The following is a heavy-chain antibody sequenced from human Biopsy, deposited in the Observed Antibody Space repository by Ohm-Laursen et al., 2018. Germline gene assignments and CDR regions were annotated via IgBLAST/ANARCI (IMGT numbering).Heavy chain of an antibody. D-gene: IGHD6-19*01. CDR3: ARCGTGSVGGWYTERWFDA. CDR2: IYPGGPDT. Sequence: ESLRISCKGAGYSFTTHWIACVRQMPGKGLEWMGIIYPGGPDTRYSPSFQGQVTISADRSIATAYLQWNGLRASDTAMYFCARCGTGSVGGWYTERWFDAWGQGTLVAVSS. CDR1: GYSFTTHW. V-gene: IGHV5-51*01. J-gene: IGHJ5*02.